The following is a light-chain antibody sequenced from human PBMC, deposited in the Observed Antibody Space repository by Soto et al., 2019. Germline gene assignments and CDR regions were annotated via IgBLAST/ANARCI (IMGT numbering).Light chain of an antibody. CDR2: SNN. V-gene: IGLV1-44*01. Sequence: QSVLTQPPSASGTPGQRVTISCSGSNSNIESNTVNWYQQLPGTAPTLLIYSNNQRPSGVPARFSGCKSGTSASLAISGLQSDDEAAYYCAAWDDSLNGHVVFGGGTKLTVL. CDR1: NSNIESNT. J-gene: IGLJ2*01. CDR3: AAWDDSLNGHVV.